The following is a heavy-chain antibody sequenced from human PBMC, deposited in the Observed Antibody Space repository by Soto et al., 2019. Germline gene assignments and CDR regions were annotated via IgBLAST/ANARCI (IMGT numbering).Heavy chain of an antibody. CDR2: INPSGGST. CDR1: GYTFTSYY. Sequence: ASVKVSCKASGYTFTSYYMHWVRQAPGQGLEWMGMINPSGGSTSYAQNFQGRVTMTSDTSTSTVYMELRSLRSDDTAVFYCARDSLVVEPFGKVYFYDGMDFWAQGTTVPASS. J-gene: IGHJ6*02. CDR3: ARDSLVVEPFGKVYFYDGMDF. V-gene: IGHV1-46*01. D-gene: IGHD1-1*01.